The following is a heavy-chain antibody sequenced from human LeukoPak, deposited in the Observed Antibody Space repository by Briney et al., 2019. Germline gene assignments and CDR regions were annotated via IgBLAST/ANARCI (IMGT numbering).Heavy chain of an antibody. Sequence: GGSLRLSCAASGFTFSSYAMSWVRQAPGKGLEWVSAISGSGGSTYYADSVKGRVTLSRDNSKNTLYLQMNSLRAEDTAVYYCAKDQSDSSGYSNYWGQGTLVTVSS. CDR1: GFTFSSYA. CDR2: ISGSGGST. V-gene: IGHV3-23*01. J-gene: IGHJ4*02. CDR3: AKDQSDSSGYSNY. D-gene: IGHD3-22*01.